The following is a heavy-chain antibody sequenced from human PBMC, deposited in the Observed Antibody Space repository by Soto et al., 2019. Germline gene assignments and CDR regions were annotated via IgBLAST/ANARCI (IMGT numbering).Heavy chain of an antibody. V-gene: IGHV1-8*01. J-gene: IGHJ6*02. CDR2: MNPNSGNT. CDR1: GYTFTSYD. Sequence: ASVKVSCKASGYTFTSYDINWVRQATGQGLEWMGWMNPNSGNTGYAQKFQGRVTMTRNTSISTAYMELSSLRSEDTAVYYRAGSIAADTYYYYYGMDVWGQGTTVTVSS. D-gene: IGHD6-13*01. CDR3: AGSIAADTYYYYYGMDV.